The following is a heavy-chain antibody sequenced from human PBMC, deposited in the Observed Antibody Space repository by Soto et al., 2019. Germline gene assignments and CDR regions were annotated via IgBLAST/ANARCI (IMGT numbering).Heavy chain of an antibody. CDR2: INHSGST. CDR3: ASTIAAAGFDY. Sequence: SETLSLTCAVYGGSFSGYYWTWIRQPPGTGLEWIGEINHSGSTNYNPSLKSRVTISVDTSKNQFSLKLSSVTAADTAVYYCASTIAAAGFDYWGQGTLVTVSS. J-gene: IGHJ4*02. D-gene: IGHD6-13*01. CDR1: GGSFSGYY. V-gene: IGHV4-34*01.